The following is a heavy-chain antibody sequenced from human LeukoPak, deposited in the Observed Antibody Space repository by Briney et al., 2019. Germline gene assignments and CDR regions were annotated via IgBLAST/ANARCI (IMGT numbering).Heavy chain of an antibody. J-gene: IGHJ4*02. V-gene: IGHV1-69*13. CDR2: IIPIFGTA. Sequence: GASVKVSCKASGYTFTNYGITWVRQAPGQGLEWMGGIIPIFGTANYAQKFQGRVTITADESTSTAYMELSSLRSEDTAVYYCARVVPSGSYDAYFDYWGQGTLVTVSS. D-gene: IGHD1-26*01. CDR3: ARVVPSGSYDAYFDY. CDR1: GYTFTNYG.